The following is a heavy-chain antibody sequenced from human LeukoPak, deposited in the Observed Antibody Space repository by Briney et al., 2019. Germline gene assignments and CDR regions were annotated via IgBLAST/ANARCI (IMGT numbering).Heavy chain of an antibody. CDR3: ARIMDSSSWYTAFDY. CDR2: INPSGGST. J-gene: IGHJ4*02. V-gene: IGHV1-46*01. Sequence: ASVKVSCTASGYTFTGYYMHWVRQAPGQGLEWMGIINPSGGSTSYAQKFQGRVTMTRDTSTSTVYMELSSLRSEDTAVYYCARIMDSSSWYTAFDYWGQGTLVTVSS. CDR1: GYTFTGYY. D-gene: IGHD6-13*01.